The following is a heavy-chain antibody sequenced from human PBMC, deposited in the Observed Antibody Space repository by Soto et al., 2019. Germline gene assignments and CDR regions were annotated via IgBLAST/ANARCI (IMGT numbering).Heavy chain of an antibody. J-gene: IGHJ4*02. CDR3: AKVVQRSKNFDY. V-gene: IGHV3-23*01. D-gene: IGHD6-25*01. CDR1: GFTFSSYA. CDR2: ISGSGGST. Sequence: GGSLRLSCAASGFTFSSYAMSWVRQAPGKGLERVSAISGSGGSTYYADSVKGRFTISRDNSKNTLYLQMNSLRAEDTAVYYCAKVVQRSKNFDYWGQGTLVTVSS.